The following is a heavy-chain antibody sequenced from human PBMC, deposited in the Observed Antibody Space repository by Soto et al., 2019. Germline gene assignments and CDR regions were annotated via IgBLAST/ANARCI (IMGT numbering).Heavy chain of an antibody. J-gene: IGHJ6*02. Sequence: GASVKVSCKVSGYTFTSYGISWVRQAPGQGLEWMGWISAYNGNTNYAQKLQGRVTMTTDTSTSTAYMELRSLRSDDTAVYYCARDSTLYYDFWSGHYYYYGMDVWGQGTTVTVS. CDR2: ISAYNGNT. D-gene: IGHD3-3*01. V-gene: IGHV1-18*04. CDR3: ARDSTLYYDFWSGHYYYYGMDV. CDR1: GYTFTSYG.